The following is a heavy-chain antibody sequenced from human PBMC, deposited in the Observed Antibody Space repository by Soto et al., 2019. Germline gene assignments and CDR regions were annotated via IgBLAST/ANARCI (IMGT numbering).Heavy chain of an antibody. CDR1: GLIFSTYA. Sequence: PGGSLRLSCAASGLIFSTYAMSWVRQAPGKGLEWVSAISDTGDITYYADSVKGRFTISRDNSKNTLYLQMNSLRAEDTAVYYCANRDTSMITRYYYGMDVWGQGTTVTVSS. J-gene: IGHJ6*02. D-gene: IGHD5-18*01. CDR2: ISDTGDIT. CDR3: ANRDTSMITRYYYGMDV. V-gene: IGHV3-23*01.